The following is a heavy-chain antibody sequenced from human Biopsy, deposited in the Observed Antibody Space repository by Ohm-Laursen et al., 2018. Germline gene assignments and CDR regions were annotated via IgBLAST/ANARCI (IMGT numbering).Heavy chain of an antibody. CDR3: ARDAYGDYDTYY. J-gene: IGHJ6*03. CDR2: IYSSGRT. CDR1: GGSISDYF. Sequence: NLSLTCTVSGGSISDYFWSWIRQPADKGLEYIGRIYSSGRTFYNPSLKSRVTMSVATSDNQFSLKLSSVTAADTAVYFCARDAYGDYDTYY. D-gene: IGHD4-17*01. V-gene: IGHV4-4*07.